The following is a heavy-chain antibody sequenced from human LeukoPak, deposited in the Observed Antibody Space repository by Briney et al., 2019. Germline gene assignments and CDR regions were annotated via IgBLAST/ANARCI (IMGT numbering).Heavy chain of an antibody. CDR3: ARDSIAVAGNYYYYYYGTDV. Sequence: PSETLSLTCTVSGGSISSYYWGWIRQPPGKGLEWIGYIYYSGSTNYNPSLKSRVTISVDTSKNQFSLKLSSVTAADTAVYYCARDSIAVAGNYYYYYYGTDVWGQGTTVTVSS. J-gene: IGHJ6*02. CDR1: GGSISSYY. CDR2: IYYSGST. D-gene: IGHD6-19*01. V-gene: IGHV4-59*01.